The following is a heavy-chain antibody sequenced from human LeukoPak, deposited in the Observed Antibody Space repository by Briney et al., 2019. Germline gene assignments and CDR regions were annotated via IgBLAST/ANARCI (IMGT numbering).Heavy chain of an antibody. J-gene: IGHJ4*02. Sequence: GGSLRLSCAASGFTLSSYGMHWVRQAPGKGLEWVAVISYDGSNKYYADSVKGRFTISRDNSKNTLYLQMNSLRAEDTAVYYCAKDAAPTYCSGGSCYSWGVDYWGQGTLVTVSS. V-gene: IGHV3-30*18. CDR1: GFTLSSYG. D-gene: IGHD2-15*01. CDR2: ISYDGSNK. CDR3: AKDAAPTYCSGGSCYSWGVDY.